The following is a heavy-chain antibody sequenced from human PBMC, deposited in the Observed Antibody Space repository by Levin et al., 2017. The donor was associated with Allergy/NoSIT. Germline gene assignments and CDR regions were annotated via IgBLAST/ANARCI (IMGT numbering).Heavy chain of an antibody. Sequence: GGSLRLSCAASGFTFSIYGIYWVRQAPGKGLEWVAIISSDGNYRSYAESVKGRFTVSRDNSKNTLYLQMNSLRPEDAAVYYCAKGGDMDVWGKGTTVTVSS. V-gene: IGHV3-30*18. CDR2: ISSDGNYR. J-gene: IGHJ6*03. D-gene: IGHD3-10*01. CDR1: GFTFSIYG. CDR3: AKGGDMDV.